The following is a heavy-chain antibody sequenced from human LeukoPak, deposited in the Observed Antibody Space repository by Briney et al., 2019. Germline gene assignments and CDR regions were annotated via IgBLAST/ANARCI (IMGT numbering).Heavy chain of an antibody. CDR1: GYTFTCYY. CDR2: INPNSGGT. D-gene: IGHD3-10*01. J-gene: IGHJ4*02. V-gene: IGHV1-2*02. CDR3: ARSPPVLLWFGEFPVVTFDY. Sequence: ASVKVSCMASGYTFTCYYMHWVRQAPGRGLEWMGWINPNSGGTNYAQKFQGRVTMTRDTSISTAYMELSRLRSDDTAVYYCARSPPVLLWFGEFPVVTFDYWGQGTPVTVSS.